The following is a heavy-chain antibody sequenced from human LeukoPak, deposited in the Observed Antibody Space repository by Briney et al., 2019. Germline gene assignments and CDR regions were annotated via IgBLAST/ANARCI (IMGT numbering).Heavy chain of an antibody. CDR1: GGSISSGSYY. V-gene: IGHV4-61*02. J-gene: IGHJ4*02. Sequence: PSETLSLTCTVSGGSISSGSYYWSWIRQPAGKGLEWIGRIYTSGSTNYNPSLKSRVTISVDTSKNQFSLKLSSVTAADTAVYYCAREEYPRTFDYWGQGTLVTVSP. D-gene: IGHD6-6*01. CDR3: AREEYPRTFDY. CDR2: IYTSGST.